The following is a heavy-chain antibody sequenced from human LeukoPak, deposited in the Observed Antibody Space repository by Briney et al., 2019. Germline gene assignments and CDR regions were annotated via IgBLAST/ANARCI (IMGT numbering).Heavy chain of an antibody. D-gene: IGHD1-1*01. V-gene: IGHV1-8*02. J-gene: IGHJ6*02. CDR2: MNPNSGNT. CDR3: ARLTWMGMDV. CDR1: GGTFSSYA. Sequence: ASVKVSCKASGGTFSSYAISWVRQAPGQGLEWMGWMNPNSGNTGYAQKFQGRVTMTRNTSISTAYMELSSLRSEDTAVYYCARLTWMGMDVWGQGTTVTVSS.